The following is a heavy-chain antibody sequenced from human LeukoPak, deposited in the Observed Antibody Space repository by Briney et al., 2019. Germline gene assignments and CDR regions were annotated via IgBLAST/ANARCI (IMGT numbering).Heavy chain of an antibody. J-gene: IGHJ5*02. CDR2: INPDSGGT. Sequence: ASVKVSCKASGYTFTGYFVHWVRQAPGQGLEWMGWINPDSGGTNFAQKFQGRVTMTRDTPISTAYMELSRLKSDDTAVYFCARDSVSGYNGNWFDPWGQGTPVTVSS. V-gene: IGHV1-2*02. D-gene: IGHD1-26*01. CDR1: GYTFTGYF. CDR3: ARDSVSGYNGNWFDP.